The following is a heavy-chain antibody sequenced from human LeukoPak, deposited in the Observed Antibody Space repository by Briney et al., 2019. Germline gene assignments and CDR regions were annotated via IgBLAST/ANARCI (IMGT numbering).Heavy chain of an antibody. CDR2: IYSSGRA. D-gene: IGHD3-22*01. J-gene: IGHJ4*02. V-gene: IGHV4-30-4*01. CDR3: ARSDYYDSSGYYSVDY. Sequence: PSQTLSLTCTVSGASINSGDYYWTWIRQPPGKGLEWIGNIYSSGRAYYSPSLKSRVTISVDTSKNQFSLKLSSVTAADTAVYYCARSDYYDSSGYYSVDYWGQGTLVTVSS. CDR1: GASINSGDYY.